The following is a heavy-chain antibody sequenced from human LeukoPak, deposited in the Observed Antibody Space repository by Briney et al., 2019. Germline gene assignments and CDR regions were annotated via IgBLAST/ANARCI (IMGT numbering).Heavy chain of an antibody. V-gene: IGHV3-23*01. Sequence: GGSLRLSCAASGFTFSNSAINWVRQAPGKGLEWVSFVSDSGGSTYYADSVKGRFTIFRDNSKNTLNLQMNSLRAEDTAVYYCAKVRAYTYDSGLDYWGQGTLVTVSS. CDR3: AKVRAYTYDSGLDY. J-gene: IGHJ4*02. CDR2: VSDSGGST. D-gene: IGHD5-18*01. CDR1: GFTFSNSA.